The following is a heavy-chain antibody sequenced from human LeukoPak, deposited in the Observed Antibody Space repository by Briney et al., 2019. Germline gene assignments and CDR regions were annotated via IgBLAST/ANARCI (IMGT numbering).Heavy chain of an antibody. Sequence: ASVKVSCKASGYTFTGYYIHLVRQAPGQGLEWMGWVNPNNGGTNYAQKFQGRVTMTRDTSISTAYMEVSRLRSDDTAVYYCARDGPDYGDYVNFDYWGQGTLVTVSS. CDR1: GYTFTGYY. J-gene: IGHJ4*02. CDR2: VNPNNGGT. V-gene: IGHV1-2*02. D-gene: IGHD4-17*01. CDR3: ARDGPDYGDYVNFDY.